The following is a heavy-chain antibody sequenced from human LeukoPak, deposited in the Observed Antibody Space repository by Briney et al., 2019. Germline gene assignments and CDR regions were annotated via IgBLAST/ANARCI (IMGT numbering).Heavy chain of an antibody. J-gene: IGHJ3*02. CDR3: AKEYYYDSSGYYYVPHHGDAFDI. Sequence: PGGSLRLSCAASGFTFSSYGMHWVRQAPGKGLEWVAFIRYDGSNKYYADSVKGRFTISRDNSKNTLYLQTNSLRAEDTAVYYCAKEYYYDSSGYYYVPHHGDAFDIWGQGTMVTVSS. D-gene: IGHD3-22*01. CDR1: GFTFSSYG. V-gene: IGHV3-30*02. CDR2: IRYDGSNK.